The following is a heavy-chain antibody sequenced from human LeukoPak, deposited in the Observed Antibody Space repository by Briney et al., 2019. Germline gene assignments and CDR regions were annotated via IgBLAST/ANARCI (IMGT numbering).Heavy chain of an antibody. D-gene: IGHD6-19*01. CDR2: ISDSGGST. Sequence: GGSLRLSCAASGFTFSGYAMSWVRQAPGKGLEWVSTISDSGGSTYYAVSVKGRFTISRDNSKNTLYLQMNSLRAEDTALYYCARASASGWPYYYGMDVWGQGTTVTVFS. V-gene: IGHV3-23*01. CDR3: ARASASGWPYYYGMDV. J-gene: IGHJ6*02. CDR1: GFTFSGYA.